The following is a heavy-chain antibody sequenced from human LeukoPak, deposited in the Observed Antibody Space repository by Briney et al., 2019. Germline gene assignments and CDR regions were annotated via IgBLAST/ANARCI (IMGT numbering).Heavy chain of an antibody. CDR1: GYSFTSYR. CDR3: ARSPGISGWTKFDY. CDR2: SYPGDSDT. J-gene: IGHJ4*02. Sequence: GKSLKISCKGSGYSFTSYRIAWVGQMPGKGLEWMGISYPGDSDTRYSPSFQGQVTISADKSISTAYLQWSSLKASDTAMFYCARSPGISGWTKFDYWGQGTLVTVSS. V-gene: IGHV5-51*01. D-gene: IGHD3-10*01.